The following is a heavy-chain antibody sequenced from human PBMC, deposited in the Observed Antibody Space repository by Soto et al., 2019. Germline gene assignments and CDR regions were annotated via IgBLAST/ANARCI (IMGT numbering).Heavy chain of an antibody. V-gene: IGHV5-51*01. D-gene: IGHD2-2*01. J-gene: IGHJ6*03. Sequence: GESLKISFKGSGYSFTSYWIGWVRQMPGKGLEWMGIIYPGDSDTRYSPSFQGQVTISADKSISTAYLQWSSLKASDTAMYYCARLAGYCSSTSCYRGLDYYYYMDVWGKGTTVTVSS. CDR1: GYSFTSYW. CDR2: IYPGDSDT. CDR3: ARLAGYCSSTSCYRGLDYYYYMDV.